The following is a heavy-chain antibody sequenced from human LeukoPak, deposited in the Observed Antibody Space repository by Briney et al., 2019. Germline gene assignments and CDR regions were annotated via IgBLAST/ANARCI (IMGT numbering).Heavy chain of an antibody. CDR2: ISWNSGSI. V-gene: IGHV3-9*01. CDR3: AKSLDYYYGMDV. J-gene: IGHJ6*02. CDR1: GFTFDDYA. Sequence: PSGGSLRLSCAASGFTFDDYAMHWVRQAPGKGLEWVSGISWNSGSIGYADSVKGRFTISRDNAKNSLYLQMNSLRAEDTALYYCAKSLDYYYGMDVWGQGTTVTVSS.